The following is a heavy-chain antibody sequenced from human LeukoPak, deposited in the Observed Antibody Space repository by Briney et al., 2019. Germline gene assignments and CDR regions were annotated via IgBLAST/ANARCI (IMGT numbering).Heavy chain of an antibody. CDR1: GGSISSSSYY. CDR2: IYYSGST. CDR3: ARAVGAKGWFDP. J-gene: IGHJ5*02. D-gene: IGHD1-26*01. Sequence: SETLSLTCTVSGGSISSSSYYGGWIRQPPGKGLEWIGSIYYSGSTYYNPSLKSRVTIAVDTSKDQFSLKLSSVTAADTAVYYCARAVGAKGWFDPWGQGTLVTVSS. V-gene: IGHV4-39*01.